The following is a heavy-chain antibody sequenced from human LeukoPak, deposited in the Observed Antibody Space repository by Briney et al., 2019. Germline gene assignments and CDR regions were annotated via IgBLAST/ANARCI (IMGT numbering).Heavy chain of an antibody. V-gene: IGHV5-51*01. Sequence: GESLKISCKASGYRFTTDYIGWVRQMPGKGLEWMGIIYPDDSETNYSPSFQGQVSMSVDRSITTAYLQWSSLKASDTAIYYCARHRDSSSHYYYYYMDVWGKGTTVTVSS. J-gene: IGHJ6*03. CDR3: ARHRDSSSHYYYYYMDV. CDR1: GYRFTTDY. CDR2: IYPDDSET. D-gene: IGHD6-6*01.